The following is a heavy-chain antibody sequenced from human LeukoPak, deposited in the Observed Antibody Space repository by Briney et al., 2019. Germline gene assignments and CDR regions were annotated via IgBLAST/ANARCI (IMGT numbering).Heavy chain of an antibody. CDR1: GGSFSGYY. D-gene: IGHD6-19*01. CDR2: INHSGST. CDR3: ARTHEGGWYLRLYFDY. J-gene: IGHJ4*02. V-gene: IGHV4-34*01. Sequence: SETLSLTCAVYGGSFSGYYWSWIRQPPGKGLEWIGEINHSGSTYYNPSLKSRVTISVDTSKNQFSLKLSSVTAADTAVYYCARTHEGGWYLRLYFDYWGQGTLVTVSS.